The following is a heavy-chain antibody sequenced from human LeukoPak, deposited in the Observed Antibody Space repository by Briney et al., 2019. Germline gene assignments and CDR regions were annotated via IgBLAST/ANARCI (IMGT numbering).Heavy chain of an antibody. J-gene: IGHJ5*02. CDR1: GGSISSSSYY. D-gene: IGHD1-1*01. V-gene: IGHV4-39*01. CDR3: ARPVPSRLGWFDP. Sequence: SETLSLTCTVSGGSISSSSYYWGWIRQPPGKGLEWIGTIYYSGSTYYSPSLKSRVTISVDTSKNQFSLKLSSVTAADTAVYYCARPVPSRLGWFDPWGQGTLVTVSS. CDR2: IYYSGST.